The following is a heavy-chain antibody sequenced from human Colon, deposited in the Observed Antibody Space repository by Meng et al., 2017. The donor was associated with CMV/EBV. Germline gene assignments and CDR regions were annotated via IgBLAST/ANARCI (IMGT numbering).Heavy chain of an antibody. CDR1: GGSISSGGYY. D-gene: IGHD2-15*01. J-gene: IGHJ4*02. CDR3: ARDPGSGPDY. Sequence: LTFTVYGGSISSGGYYWSWIRQHPGKGLEWIGYIYYTGSTYYNPSLKSRVVISGDTSKNQFSLKLSSVTAADTAVYFCARDPGSGPDYWGQGTLVTVSS. V-gene: IGHV4-31*03. CDR2: IYYTGST.